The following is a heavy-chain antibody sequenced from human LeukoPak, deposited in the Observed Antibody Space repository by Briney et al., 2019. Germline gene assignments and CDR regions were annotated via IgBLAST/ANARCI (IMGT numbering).Heavy chain of an antibody. V-gene: IGHV1-69*13. CDR3: ARRGTAHYYYYYGMDV. CDR2: IIPIFGTA. D-gene: IGHD1-1*01. J-gene: IGHJ6*02. Sequence: GASVKVCCKASGSTFSSYAISWVRQAPGQGLEWMGGIIPIFGTANYAQKFQGRVTITADESTSTAYMELSSLRSEDTAVYYCARRGTAHYYYYYGMDVWGQGTTVTVSS. CDR1: GSTFSSYA.